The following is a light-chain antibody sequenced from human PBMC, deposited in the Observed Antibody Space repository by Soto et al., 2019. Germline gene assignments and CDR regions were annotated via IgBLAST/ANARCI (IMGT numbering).Light chain of an antibody. CDR3: KSYAGSNTYV. Sequence: QAVVTQPPSASGSPGQSVTISCTGTKNDIGVYDFVSWYQHHPGKAPRLIIYEVVQRPSGVPDRFSGSKSGNTASLTVSGLQAADEAVYFCKSYAGSNTYVFGSGTKLTVL. J-gene: IGLJ1*01. CDR1: KNDIGVYDF. V-gene: IGLV2-8*01. CDR2: EVV.